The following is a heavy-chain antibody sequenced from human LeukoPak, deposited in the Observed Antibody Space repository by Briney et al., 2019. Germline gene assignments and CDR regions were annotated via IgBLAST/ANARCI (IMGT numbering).Heavy chain of an antibody. CDR2: MYYSGST. Sequence: SETLSLTCTVSGVSISSINYYWGWIRQPPGKGLEWIGSMYYSGSTYYNPSLKSQVTISMDTSKNQFSLKLNSVTAADTALYFCARAGERWEVRLKGAFDYWGQGILVTVSS. J-gene: IGHJ4*02. V-gene: IGHV4-39*07. CDR1: GVSISSINYY. CDR3: ARAGERWEVRLKGAFDY. D-gene: IGHD2-15*01.